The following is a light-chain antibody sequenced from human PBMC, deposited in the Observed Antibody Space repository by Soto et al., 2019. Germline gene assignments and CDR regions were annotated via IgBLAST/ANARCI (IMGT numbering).Light chain of an antibody. CDR1: SSHVGSYNY. CDR2: EVS. J-gene: IGLJ3*02. V-gene: IGLV2-14*01. CDR3: SSYTSSSTRV. Sequence: QSALTQPASVSGSPGQSITISCTGTSSHVGSYNYVPWYQQHTAKAPKLMIYEVSNRPSGVSNRFSGSKSGNTASLTISGLLAEDEANYYCSSYTSSSTRVFGGGTKLTVL.